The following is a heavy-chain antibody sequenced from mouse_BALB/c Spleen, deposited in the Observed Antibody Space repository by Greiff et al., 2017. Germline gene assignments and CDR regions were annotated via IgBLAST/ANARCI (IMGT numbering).Heavy chain of an antibody. CDR3: ASDDDPYAMDY. Sequence: DLVKPGASVKLSCKASGYTFTSYWINWIKQRPGQGLEWIGRIAPGSGSTYYNEMFKGKATLTVDTSSSTAYIQLSSLSSEDSAVYFCASDDDPYAMDYWGQGTSVTVSS. V-gene: IGHV1S41*01. CDR2: IAPGSGST. CDR1: GYTFTSYW. J-gene: IGHJ4*01.